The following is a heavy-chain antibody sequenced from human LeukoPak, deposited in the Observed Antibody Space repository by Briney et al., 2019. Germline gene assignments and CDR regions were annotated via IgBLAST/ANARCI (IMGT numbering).Heavy chain of an antibody. Sequence: GSLRLSCAASGFTFSTYGMHWVRQAPGKGLEWVSFIRYVGINKYYADSVKGRFTISRDNSKNTLYLQMNSLRPEDTALYYCAKEGDYCGSGSHRDAFDMWGQGTMVTVSS. CDR2: IRYVGINK. CDR3: AKEGDYCGSGSHRDAFDM. V-gene: IGHV3-30*02. D-gene: IGHD3-10*01. CDR1: GFTFSTYG. J-gene: IGHJ3*02.